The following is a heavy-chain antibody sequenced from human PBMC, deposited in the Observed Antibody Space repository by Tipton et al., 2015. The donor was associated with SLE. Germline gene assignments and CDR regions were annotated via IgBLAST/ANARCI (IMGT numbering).Heavy chain of an antibody. Sequence: VQLVQSGAEVKKPGESLKISCKGSGYSFTSYWIGWVRQMPGKGLEWMGIIYPGDSDTRYSPSFQGQVTFSADKSISTAYLQWSSLKASDTAMYYCARRGSGSYQGLPHWYFDLCGRGTLVTVSS. D-gene: IGHD1-26*01. J-gene: IGHJ2*01. V-gene: IGHV5-51*03. CDR2: IYPGDSDT. CDR3: ARRGSGSYQGLPHWYFDL. CDR1: GYSFTSYW.